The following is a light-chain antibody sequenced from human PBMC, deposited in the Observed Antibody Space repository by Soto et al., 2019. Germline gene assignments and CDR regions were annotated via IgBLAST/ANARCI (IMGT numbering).Light chain of an antibody. J-gene: IGLJ3*02. CDR2: KDS. Sequence: QSVVTQPPSASGAPGQWVTISCSGSRSNIGSHYISWYQHLPGTAPKLLIYKDSQRPSGVPDRFSGSKSGTSASLAIGGLRSEDEGSYYCATWDDSLGRRVLFGGGTQLTV. V-gene: IGLV1-47*01. CDR1: RSNIGSHY. CDR3: ATWDDSLGRRVL.